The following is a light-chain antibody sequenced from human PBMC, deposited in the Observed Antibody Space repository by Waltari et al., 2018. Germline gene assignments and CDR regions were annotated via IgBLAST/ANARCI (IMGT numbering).Light chain of an antibody. J-gene: IGKJ3*01. CDR2: GES. CDR3: QQFGGGFT. Sequence: EIVLTQSPVTLSLSPGERATLSCRASQSVSSSYLAWYQQKPGQAPRLLIYGESFRAPGIPDRFSGSGSGTDFTLTISRLETEDVAVFYCQQFGGGFTFGPGTKVDIK. CDR1: QSVSSSY. V-gene: IGKV3-20*01.